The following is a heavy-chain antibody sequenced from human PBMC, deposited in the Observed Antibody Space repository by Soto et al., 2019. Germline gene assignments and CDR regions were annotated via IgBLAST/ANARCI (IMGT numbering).Heavy chain of an antibody. CDR3: FRGGVTSRTFDY. J-gene: IGHJ4*02. CDR2: IFPDDSDT. CDR1: GYSFTSYW. Sequence: GESLKISCKGSGYSFTSYWIGWVRQMPGQGLEWMGIIFPDDSDTRYSPSFQGHVTISVDKSISTAYVQWSSLKASDSAIYYCFRGGVTSRTFDYWGQGTLVTGLL. V-gene: IGHV5-51*01. D-gene: IGHD3-16*01.